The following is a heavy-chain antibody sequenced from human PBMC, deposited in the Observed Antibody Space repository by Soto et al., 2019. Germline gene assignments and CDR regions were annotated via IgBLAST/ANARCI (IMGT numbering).Heavy chain of an antibody. Sequence: PGGSLRLSCAASGFVFSSYAMSWVRQAPGKGLEWVSAISGSGTTAYYADSVKGRFIFSRDNPKNTMYLQMNSLRAEDTAVYFCAKTTDGWFSAFEXWGQGTVVTVSS. V-gene: IGHV3-23*01. CDR1: GFVFSSYA. D-gene: IGHD6-19*01. CDR2: ISGSGTTA. J-gene: IGHJ3*02. CDR3: AKTTDGWFSAFEX.